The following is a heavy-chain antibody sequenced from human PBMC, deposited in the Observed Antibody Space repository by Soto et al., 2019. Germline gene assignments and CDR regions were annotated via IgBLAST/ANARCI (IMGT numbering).Heavy chain of an antibody. CDR3: ATGNVDSMLEY. D-gene: IGHD3-3*01. Sequence: SETLSLTCVVSDGSISTYDWWTWVRQPPGKGLEWIGKMFHSGGADYSPSLKSRVTISADSSKNHFSLRLTAATAADTAVYYCATGNVDSMLEYWGQGTQVTVSS. V-gene: IGHV4-4*02. J-gene: IGHJ4*02. CDR2: MFHSGGA. CDR1: DGSISTYDW.